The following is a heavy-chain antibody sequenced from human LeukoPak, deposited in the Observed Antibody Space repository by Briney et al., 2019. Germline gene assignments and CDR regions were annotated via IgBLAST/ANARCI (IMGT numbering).Heavy chain of an antibody. CDR2: ISYIGST. CDR3: ARDLVTVTKGFDI. J-gene: IGHJ3*02. D-gene: IGHD4-17*01. V-gene: IGHV4-59*11. Sequence: SETLSLTCAVSDDSFSSHYWTWIRQPPGKGLEWIGYISYIGSTNYNPSLKSRVTISIDTSRNQFSLRLSSVTAADTAVYYCARDLVTVTKGFDIWGQGTMVCVSS. CDR1: DDSFSSHY.